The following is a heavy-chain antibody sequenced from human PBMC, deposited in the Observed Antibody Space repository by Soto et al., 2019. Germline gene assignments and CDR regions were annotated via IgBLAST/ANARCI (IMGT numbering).Heavy chain of an antibody. CDR3: ARDFGGYYRDYYYYGMDV. D-gene: IGHD3-22*01. CDR2: IYHSGST. V-gene: IGHV4-4*02. Sequence: SETLSLTCAVSGGSISSSNWWSWVRQPPGKGLEWIGEIYHSGSTNYNPSLKSRVTISVDKSKNQFSLKLSSVTAADTAVYYCARDFGGYYRDYYYYGMDVWGQGTTVT. CDR1: GGSISSSNW. J-gene: IGHJ6*02.